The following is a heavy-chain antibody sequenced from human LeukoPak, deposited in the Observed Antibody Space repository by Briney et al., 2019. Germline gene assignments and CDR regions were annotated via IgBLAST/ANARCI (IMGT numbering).Heavy chain of an antibody. V-gene: IGHV3-23*01. CDR1: GFTLTNCG. J-gene: IGHJ5*01. CDR2: ISGSGAST. Sequence: LAGGSLRLSCAAAGFTLTNCGMSWVRQAAGEGMGWVTSISGSGASTYYAASVRRRFTISRANSKNTLYLQMTGLSVDDTALYYCAKAQSRVGAIDPFDSWGQGTQVTVSS. CDR3: AKAQSRVGAIDPFDS. D-gene: IGHD1-26*01.